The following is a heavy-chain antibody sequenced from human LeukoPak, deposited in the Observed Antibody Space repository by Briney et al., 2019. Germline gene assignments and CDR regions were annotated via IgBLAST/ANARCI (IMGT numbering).Heavy chain of an antibody. CDR3: AKDRSIGTYYTFDS. CDR1: GFTFNNYV. V-gene: IGHV3-23*01. J-gene: IGHJ4*02. CDR2: VSGSGAIA. Sequence: PGGSLRLSCAASGFTFNNYVMSWVRQAPGKGLEWVSTVSGSGAIAYYTDSDKGRFTISRDNSKNTLYLQMSSLTAKDTAVYYCAKDRSIGTYYTFDSWGQGTLVTVSS. D-gene: IGHD1-26*01.